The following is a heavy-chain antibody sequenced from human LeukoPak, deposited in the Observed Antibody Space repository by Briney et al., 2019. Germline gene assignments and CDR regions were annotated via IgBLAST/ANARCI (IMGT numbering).Heavy chain of an antibody. CDR2: ISYDGSNK. CDR3: ASTVVTPDDAFDI. D-gene: IGHD4-23*01. Sequence: PGGSLRLSCAASGFTFSSYAMRWVRQAPGKGLEWVAVISYDGSNKYYADSVKGRFTISRDNSKNTLYLQMNSLRAEDTAVYYCASTVVTPDDAFDIWGQGTMVTVSS. V-gene: IGHV3-30-3*01. CDR1: GFTFSSYA. J-gene: IGHJ3*02.